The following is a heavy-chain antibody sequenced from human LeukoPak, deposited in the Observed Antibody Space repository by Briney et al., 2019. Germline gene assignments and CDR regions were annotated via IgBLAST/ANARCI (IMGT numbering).Heavy chain of an antibody. CDR2: ISWNSGSI. J-gene: IGHJ4*02. CDR1: GFTFDDYA. CDR3: AKGSSYSYGSPYYFDY. V-gene: IGHV3-9*03. Sequence: GRSLRLSCAASGFTFDDYAMHWVRQAPGKGLEWGSGISWNSGSIGYADSVKGRFTISRDNAKNSLYLQMNSLRAEDMALYYCAKGSSYSYGSPYYFDYWGQGTLVTVSS. D-gene: IGHD5-18*01.